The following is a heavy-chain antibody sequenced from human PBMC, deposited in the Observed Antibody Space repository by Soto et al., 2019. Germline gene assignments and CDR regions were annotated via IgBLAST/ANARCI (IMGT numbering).Heavy chain of an antibody. CDR3: ARDPSGSAPFDY. D-gene: IGHD3-10*01. V-gene: IGHV3-30-3*01. CDR1: GFTFSSYA. J-gene: IGHJ4*02. CDR2: ISYDGSNK. Sequence: PGGSLRLSCAASGFTFSSYAMHWVRQAPGKGLEWVAVISYDGSNKYYADSVKGRFTISRDNSKNTLYLQMNSLRAEDTAVYYCARDPSGSAPFDYWGQGTLVTVSS.